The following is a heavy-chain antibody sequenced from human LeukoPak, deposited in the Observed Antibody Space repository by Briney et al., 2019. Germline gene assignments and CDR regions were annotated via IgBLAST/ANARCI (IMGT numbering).Heavy chain of an antibody. CDR1: GFTFSSYG. CDR3: AKGKETYSSSWSSCGY. D-gene: IGHD6-13*01. CDR2: ISYDGSNK. Sequence: PGGSLRLSCAASGFTFSSYGMHWVRQAPGKGLEWVAVISYDGSNKYYADSVKGRFTISRDNSKNTLYLQMNSLRAEDTAVYYCAKGKETYSSSWSSCGYWGQGTLVTVSS. J-gene: IGHJ4*02. V-gene: IGHV3-30*18.